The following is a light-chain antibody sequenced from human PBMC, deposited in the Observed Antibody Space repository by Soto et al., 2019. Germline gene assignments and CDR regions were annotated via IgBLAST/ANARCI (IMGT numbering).Light chain of an antibody. CDR1: QSVLFTSNNKDF. V-gene: IGKV4-1*01. J-gene: IGKJ1*01. CDR2: WAS. CDR3: HQFYSSPPT. Sequence: DIVMTQSPDSLAVSLGERATITCKSSQSVLFTSNNKDFLAWYQQRPGQSPKLILFWASTRASGVPDRFSGSGSGTGFTLTIDSLQAEDAAVYYCHQFYSSPPTFGQGTKVDIK.